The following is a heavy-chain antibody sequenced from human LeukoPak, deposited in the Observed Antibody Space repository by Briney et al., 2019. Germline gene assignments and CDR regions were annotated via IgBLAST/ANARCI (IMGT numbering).Heavy chain of an antibody. V-gene: IGHV3-21*01. CDR1: GFTFSSYS. J-gene: IGHJ4*02. Sequence: GGSLRLSCAASGFTFSSYSMNWVRQVPGEGLEWVSSISSSSSYIYYADSVKGRFTISGDNAKNSLYLQMNSLRAEDTAVYYCARDIVVVVAATQGIDYWGQGTLVTVSS. D-gene: IGHD2-15*01. CDR3: ARDIVVVVAATQGIDY. CDR2: ISSSSSYI.